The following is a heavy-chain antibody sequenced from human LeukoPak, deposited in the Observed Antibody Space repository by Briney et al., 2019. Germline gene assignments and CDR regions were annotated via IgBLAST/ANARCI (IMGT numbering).Heavy chain of an antibody. CDR3: ARDPHYCSSTSCPYDAFDI. CDR1: GFTVKDNF. V-gene: IGHV3-74*01. D-gene: IGHD2-2*01. CDR2: INSDGSST. Sequence: GGSLRLSCAASGFTVKDNFMSWVRQAPGKGLEWVSRINSDGSSTSYADSVKGRFTISRDNAKNTLYLQMNSLRAEDTAVYYCARDPHYCSSTSCPYDAFDIWGQGTMVTVSS. J-gene: IGHJ3*02.